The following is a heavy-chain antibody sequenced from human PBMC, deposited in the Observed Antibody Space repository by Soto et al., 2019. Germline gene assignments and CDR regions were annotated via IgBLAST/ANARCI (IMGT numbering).Heavy chain of an antibody. CDR2: IFWDDDK. CDR1: GFSLSTRGVG. V-gene: IGHV2-5*02. J-gene: IGHJ4*02. CDR3: AHRPRGYAYYFDF. Sequence: QITLKESGPTLMKPTQTLTLTCTFSGFSLSTRGVGVAWIRQPPGKALEWLALIFWDDDKCYNPSLKSRLTITEDTSKNQVVLIMTNMDPVDTATYYCAHRPRGYAYYFDFWGQGTLVTVSS. D-gene: IGHD5-12*01.